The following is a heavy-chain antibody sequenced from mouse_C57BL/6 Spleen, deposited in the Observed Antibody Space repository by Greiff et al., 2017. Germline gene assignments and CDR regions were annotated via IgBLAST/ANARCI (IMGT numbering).Heavy chain of an antibody. D-gene: IGHD1-1*01. J-gene: IGHJ2*01. Sequence: QVHVKQSGAELGKPGASVKMSCKASGYTFTTYPIEWMKQNHGKSLEWIVNFHPYNVDTKYNEKFKGKATLTVEKSSSTVYLELRRLTSDDSAVYYCAVVATDYFDYWGQGTTLTVSS. V-gene: IGHV1-47*01. CDR3: AVVATDYFDY. CDR2: FHPYNVDT. CDR1: GYTFTTYP.